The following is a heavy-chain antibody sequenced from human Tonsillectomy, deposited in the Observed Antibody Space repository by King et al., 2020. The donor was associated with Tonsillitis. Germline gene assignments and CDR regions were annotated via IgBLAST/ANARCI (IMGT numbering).Heavy chain of an antibody. CDR1: GGSISSGGSY. D-gene: IGHD3-3*01. CDR2: VYTRGSA. V-gene: IGHV4-61*02. CDR3: VRASTFWSGYTGFDS. Sequence: PLQESGLGLVKPSQTLSLTCTVSGGSISSGGSYWTWIRQPAGKGLEWIGRVYTRGSADYNPSLSGRVTISVDTSKNQFSLKLTSVTATDTAVYYCVRASTFWSGYTGFDSWGQGTLVTVSS. J-gene: IGHJ4*02.